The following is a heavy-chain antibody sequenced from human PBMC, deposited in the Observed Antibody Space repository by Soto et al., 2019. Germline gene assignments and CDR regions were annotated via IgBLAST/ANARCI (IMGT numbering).Heavy chain of an antibody. J-gene: IGHJ5*02. D-gene: IGHD2-2*01. Sequence: HGESLKISCEGSGYSFANYWIGWVRQMPGKGLEWMGIVNPDDSTTTYSQSFQGQVIISADKSVRSAYLQWSSLKDSDTATYYCVRRFCSGTSCRFNWFDPWGQGTLVTVSS. CDR3: VRRFCSGTSCRFNWFDP. CDR1: GYSFANYW. CDR2: VNPDDSTT. V-gene: IGHV5-51*01.